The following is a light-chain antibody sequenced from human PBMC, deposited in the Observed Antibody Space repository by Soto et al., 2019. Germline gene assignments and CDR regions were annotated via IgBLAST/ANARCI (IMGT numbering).Light chain of an antibody. CDR2: GAS. Sequence: EIVLTQSPGTLSLSPGERATLSCRASQSVSSSYLAWYQQKPGQAPRLLIYGASSRATGIPDRFSGSGSGTEFTLAISRLEPEDFAVYYYQQYGTSPRTFGQGTKVEIK. CDR1: QSVSSSY. V-gene: IGKV3-20*01. CDR3: QQYGTSPRT. J-gene: IGKJ1*01.